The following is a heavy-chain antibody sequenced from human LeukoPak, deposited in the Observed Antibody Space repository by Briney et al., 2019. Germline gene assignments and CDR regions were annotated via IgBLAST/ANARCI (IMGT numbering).Heavy chain of an antibody. D-gene: IGHD1-1*01. Sequence: SVKVSCKASGGTFSSYTISWVRQAPGQGLEWMGRIIPILGIANYAQKFHGRVTITADKSTSTAYMELSRLRSEDTAVYYCAREVQLERRNYYYYTDGWGKGTTVTVS. CDR2: IIPILGIA. CDR1: GGTFSSYT. J-gene: IGHJ6*03. CDR3: AREVQLERRNYYYYTDG. V-gene: IGHV1-69*04.